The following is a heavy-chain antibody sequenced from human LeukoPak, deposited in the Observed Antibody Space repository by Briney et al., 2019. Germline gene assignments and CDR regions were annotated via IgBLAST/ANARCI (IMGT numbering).Heavy chain of an antibody. D-gene: IGHD5-24*01. J-gene: IGHJ4*02. Sequence: SVKVSCKASGGTFSSYAISWVRQAPGQGLEWMGRIIPILGIANYAQKFQGRVTITADKSTSTAYMELSSLRSEDTAVYYCARDLGFYEAQGDEATTPPAFDYWGQGTLVTVSS. V-gene: IGHV1-69*04. CDR3: ARDLGFYEAQGDEATTPPAFDY. CDR1: GGTFSSYA. CDR2: IIPILGIA.